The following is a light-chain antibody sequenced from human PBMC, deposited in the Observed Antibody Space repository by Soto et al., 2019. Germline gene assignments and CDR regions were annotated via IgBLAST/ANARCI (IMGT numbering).Light chain of an antibody. V-gene: IGLV2-11*01. CDR1: SSDVGGYNY. J-gene: IGLJ1*01. CDR3: CSYAGSYSYV. Sequence: QSVLTQPGSVSGSPGQSVTISCTGTSSDVGGYNYVSWYQQHPGKAPKLMIYDVSKRPSGVPDRFSGSKSGNTASLNISGLQAEDEADYYCCSYAGSYSYVFGTGTKVTVL. CDR2: DVS.